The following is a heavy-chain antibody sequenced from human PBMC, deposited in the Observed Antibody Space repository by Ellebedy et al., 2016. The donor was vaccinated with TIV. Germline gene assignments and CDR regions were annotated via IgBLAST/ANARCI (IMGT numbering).Heavy chain of an antibody. V-gene: IGHV3-64D*06. CDR1: GFTFSSYA. J-gene: IGHJ4*02. Sequence: GESLKISCSASGFTFSSYAMHWVRQAPGKGLEYISAIVSNGDSTYYANSVKGRFTISRDNSKNTLYLQMSSLRPEDTAVYYCVKAWWDWGQGTLVTVSS. CDR2: IVSNGDST. D-gene: IGHD2-8*02. CDR3: VKAWWD.